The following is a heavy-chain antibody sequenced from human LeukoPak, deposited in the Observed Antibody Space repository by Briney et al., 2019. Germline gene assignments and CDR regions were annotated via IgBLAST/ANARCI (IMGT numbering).Heavy chain of an antibody. V-gene: IGHV1-69*01. J-gene: IGHJ6*04. CDR3: ARKRAGMSLMDYYGMDV. Sequence: SVKVSCKASGGTFSSYAISWVRQAPGQGLEWMGGIIPIFGTANYAQKFQGRVTITADESASTAYMELSSLRSEDTAVYYCARKRAGMSLMDYYGMDVWGKGTTVTVSS. CDR1: GGTFSSYA. D-gene: IGHD6-13*01. CDR2: IIPIFGTA.